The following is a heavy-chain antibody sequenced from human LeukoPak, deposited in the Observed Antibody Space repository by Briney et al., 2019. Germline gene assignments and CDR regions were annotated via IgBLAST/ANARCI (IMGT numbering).Heavy chain of an antibody. CDR3: ARSDPAMVKSLDY. CDR2: ISYDGSNK. V-gene: IGHV3-30*01. CDR1: GFTFSSYA. J-gene: IGHJ4*02. D-gene: IGHD5-18*01. Sequence: GGSLRLSCAASGFTFSSYAMHWVRQAPGKGLEWVAVISYDGSNKYYADSVKGRFTISRDNSKNTLYLQMNSLRAEDTAVYYCARSDPAMVKSLDYWGQGTLVTVSS.